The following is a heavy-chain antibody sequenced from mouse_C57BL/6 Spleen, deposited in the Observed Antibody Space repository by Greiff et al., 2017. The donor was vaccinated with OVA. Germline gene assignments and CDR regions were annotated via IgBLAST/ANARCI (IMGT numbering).Heavy chain of an antibody. CDR2: IDPSDSYT. Sequence: QVQLQQPGAELVKPGASVKLSCKASGYTFTSYWMQWVKQRPGQGLAWIGEIDPSDSYTNYNQKFKGKATLTVDTSSSTAYMQLSSLTSEDSAVYYCARQLRPYYFDYWGQGTTLTGSS. CDR1: GYTFTSYW. V-gene: IGHV1-50*01. D-gene: IGHD3-2*02. J-gene: IGHJ2*01. CDR3: ARQLRPYYFDY.